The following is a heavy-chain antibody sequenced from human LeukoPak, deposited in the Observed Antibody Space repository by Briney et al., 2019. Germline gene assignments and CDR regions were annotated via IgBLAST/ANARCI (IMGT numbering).Heavy chain of an antibody. Sequence: PGGSLRLSCAASGFTFSSYSMNWVRQAPGKGLEWVSSISSGSSYIYYADSVKGRFTISRDNAKNSLYLQMNSLRAEDTAVYYCARDPVYCSGGSCYSGGSDYWGQGTLVTVSS. CDR1: GFTFSSYS. D-gene: IGHD2-15*01. CDR3: ARDPVYCSGGSCYSGGSDY. J-gene: IGHJ4*02. CDR2: ISSGSSYI. V-gene: IGHV3-21*01.